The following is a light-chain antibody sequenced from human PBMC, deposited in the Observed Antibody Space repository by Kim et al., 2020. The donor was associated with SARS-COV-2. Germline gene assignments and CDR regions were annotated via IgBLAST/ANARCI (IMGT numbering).Light chain of an antibody. CDR1: QSVSGTY. Sequence: PGERATLSCRASQSVSGTYLAWYQQKPGQAPRLLIYDASTRATGIPDRFSGSGSGTDFTLTISRLDPEDFAVYYCQQYGTSPALTFGGGTKVDIK. V-gene: IGKV3-20*01. CDR2: DAS. CDR3: QQYGTSPALT. J-gene: IGKJ4*01.